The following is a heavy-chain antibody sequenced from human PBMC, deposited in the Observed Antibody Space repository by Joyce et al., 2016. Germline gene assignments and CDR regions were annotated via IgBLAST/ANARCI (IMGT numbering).Heavy chain of an antibody. J-gene: IGHJ4*02. Sequence: EVQLVESGGGLVQPGGSLRLCCAVSGFTFSSYWMSWVRQPPGEGLEWVANINKDGSEKYYVGSVMGRFTISRDNAKNSLCLQMNSLRAEDTAVYYCSSDFGGNTQPYDYWGQGTLVTVSS. D-gene: IGHD4-23*01. V-gene: IGHV3-7*03. CDR2: INKDGSEK. CDR3: SSDFGGNTQPYDY. CDR1: GFTFSSYW.